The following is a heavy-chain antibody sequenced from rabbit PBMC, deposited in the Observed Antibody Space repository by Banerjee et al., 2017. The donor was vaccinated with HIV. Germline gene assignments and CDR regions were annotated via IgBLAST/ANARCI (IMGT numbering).Heavy chain of an antibody. V-gene: IGHV1S45*01. J-gene: IGHJ4*01. CDR1: GFTLISSYH. Sequence: QEQLVESGGGLVHPEGSLTLTCKASGFTLISSYHMCWVRQAPGKGLELIVCIVASSGGSTYYASWAKGRFTVSKTSSTTVTLQMTSLTAADTAAYFCARAGGFENYFNLWGPGTLVTVS. D-gene: IGHD1-1*01. CDR3: ARAGGFENYFNL. CDR2: IVASSGGST.